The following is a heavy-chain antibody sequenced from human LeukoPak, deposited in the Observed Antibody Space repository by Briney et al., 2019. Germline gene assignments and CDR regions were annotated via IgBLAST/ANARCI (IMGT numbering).Heavy chain of an antibody. Sequence: ASVKVSCKASGYTFTGYYIHWVRQAPGQGLEWMGWINPNSGGTIYAQKFQGRVTMTRDTSISTAYMELSRLTSDDTAVYYCARDLYYYASGSYARPYYFDYWGQGTLVTVYS. J-gene: IGHJ4*02. CDR3: ARDLYYYASGSYARPYYFDY. D-gene: IGHD3-10*01. CDR1: GYTFTGYY. V-gene: IGHV1-2*02. CDR2: INPNSGGT.